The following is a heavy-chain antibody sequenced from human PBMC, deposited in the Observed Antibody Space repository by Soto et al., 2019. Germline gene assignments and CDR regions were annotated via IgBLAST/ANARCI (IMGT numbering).Heavy chain of an antibody. J-gene: IGHJ4*02. D-gene: IGHD1-7*01. CDR3: ARAPHNWNSVFDY. Sequence: EVQLVESGGGLVKPGGSLRLSCAASGFTFSSYSMNWVRQAPGKGLEWVSSISSSSSYIYYADSVKGRFTISRDNAKNSLYVQKNSLRAEDTAVYYFARAPHNWNSVFDYWGQGTLVTVSS. CDR1: GFTFSSYS. V-gene: IGHV3-21*01. CDR2: ISSSSSYI.